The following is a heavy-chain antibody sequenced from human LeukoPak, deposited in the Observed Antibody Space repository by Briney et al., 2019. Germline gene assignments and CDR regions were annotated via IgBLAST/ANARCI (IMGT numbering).Heavy chain of an antibody. CDR3: AREILAPGKTHDY. CDR2: ISGSGGST. CDR1: GFTFSSYA. J-gene: IGHJ4*02. V-gene: IGHV3-23*01. Sequence: GGSLRLSCAASGFTFSSYAMSWVRQAPGKGLEWVSAISGSGGSTYYADSVKGRFTISRDKSKNTLFLQINSLRAEDTAVYYCAREILAPGKTHDYWGQGTLVTVSS.